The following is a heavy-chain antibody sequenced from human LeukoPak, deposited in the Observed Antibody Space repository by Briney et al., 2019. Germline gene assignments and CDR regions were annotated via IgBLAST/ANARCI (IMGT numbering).Heavy chain of an antibody. CDR2: INPNSGGT. Sequence: GASVKVSYKASGYTFTEYYVHWVRQAPGQGLEGMGWINPNSGGTEYVQKFQGRVTMTRDTTISTAYIDLSRLGSDDTAMYYCARAHCTSNSCYEDFYYGMDVWGQGTTVTVSS. CDR1: GYTFTEYY. D-gene: IGHD2-2*01. V-gene: IGHV1-2*02. CDR3: ARAHCTSNSCYEDFYYGMDV. J-gene: IGHJ6*02.